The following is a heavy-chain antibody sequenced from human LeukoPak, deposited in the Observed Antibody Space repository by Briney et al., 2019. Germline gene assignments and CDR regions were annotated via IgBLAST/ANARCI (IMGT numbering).Heavy chain of an antibody. CDR3: ACLGEFTYAKAFDY. CDR2: IYYSGST. D-gene: IGHD3-10*01. Sequence: SETLSLTCTVSGVSISSYDWSWIRQPPGKGLEWIGYIYYSGSTNYNPSLRSRVTISVDRSKNQFSLKLTSKTAAATAVYYCACLGEFTYAKAFDYWGQGTLVTVSS. V-gene: IGHV4-59*12. J-gene: IGHJ4*02. CDR1: GVSISSYD.